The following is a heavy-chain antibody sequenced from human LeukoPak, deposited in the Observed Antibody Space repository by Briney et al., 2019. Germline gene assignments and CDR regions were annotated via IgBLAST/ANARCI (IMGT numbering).Heavy chain of an antibody. CDR3: TREDY. J-gene: IGHJ4*02. V-gene: IGHV1-2*02. CDR1: GYTFTGHY. Sequence: ASVKVSCKASGYTFTGHYMHWVRQAPGQGLEWMGWINPNSGGTNYAQKFQGRATMTRDTSISTAYMELSRLRFDDTAMYYCTREDYWGQGTLVTVSS. CDR2: INPNSGGT.